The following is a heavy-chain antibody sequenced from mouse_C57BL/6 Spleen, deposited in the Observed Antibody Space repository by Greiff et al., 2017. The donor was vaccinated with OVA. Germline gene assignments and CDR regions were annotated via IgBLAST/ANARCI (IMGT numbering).Heavy chain of an antibody. Sequence: VQLQQPGAELVRPGSSVKLSCKASGYTFTSYWMDWVKQRPGQGLEWIGNIYPSDSETHYNQKFKDKATLTVDKSSSTAYMQLSSLTSEDSAVYYCARSDGYDEDWYFDVWGTGTTVTVSS. D-gene: IGHD2-2*01. CDR1: GYTFTSYW. J-gene: IGHJ1*03. V-gene: IGHV1-61*01. CDR3: ARSDGYDEDWYFDV. CDR2: IYPSDSET.